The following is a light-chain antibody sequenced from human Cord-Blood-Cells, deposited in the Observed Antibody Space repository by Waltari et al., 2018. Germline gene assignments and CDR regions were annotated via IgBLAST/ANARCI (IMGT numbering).Light chain of an antibody. CDR3: SSYAGSNNYV. J-gene: IGLJ1*01. CDR2: EVS. CDR1: SSDVGGYNY. V-gene: IGLV2-8*01. Sequence: QSALTQPPSASGSPGQSVTISCTGTSSDVGGYNYFSWYQQHPGKAPKLMIYEVSKRPPRVPDRFSGSKSGNTASLTVSGLRAEDEADYYCSSYAGSNNYVFGTGTKVTVL.